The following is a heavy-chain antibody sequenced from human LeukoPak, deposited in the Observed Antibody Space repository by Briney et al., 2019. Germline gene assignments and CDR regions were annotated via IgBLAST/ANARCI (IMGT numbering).Heavy chain of an antibody. D-gene: IGHD6-19*01. J-gene: IGHJ4*02. CDR3: ARGARGSGWRVFDY. CDR1: GFTFSSYA. V-gene: IGHV3-30*04. CDR2: ISYDGGNK. Sequence: GGSLRLSCAASGFTFSSYAMHWVRQAPGKGLEWVALISYDGGNKYSADSVKGRFTISRDNSKNTLYLQMNSLRAEDTSVYYCARGARGSGWRVFDYWGQGTLVAVSS.